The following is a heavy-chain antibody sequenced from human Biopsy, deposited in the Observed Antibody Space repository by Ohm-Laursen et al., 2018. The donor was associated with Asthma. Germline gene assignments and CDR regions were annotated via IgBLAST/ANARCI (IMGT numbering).Heavy chain of an antibody. CDR3: VRTFHFWSPYHAEHYQL. D-gene: IGHD3-3*01. Sequence: SLRLSCSASGFTFSSYGMHWVRQAPGKGLEWVANIKHDGSEKNHVDSLKGRFTISRDNAKNLLFLQMNSLRAEDTAVYYCVRTFHFWSPYHAEHYQLWGQGTLVTVSS. J-gene: IGHJ1*01. CDR2: IKHDGSEK. CDR1: GFTFSSYG. V-gene: IGHV3-7*01.